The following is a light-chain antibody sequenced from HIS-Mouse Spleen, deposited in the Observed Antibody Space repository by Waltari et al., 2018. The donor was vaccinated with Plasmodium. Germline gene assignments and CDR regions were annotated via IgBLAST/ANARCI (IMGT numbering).Light chain of an antibody. CDR1: SSDVGSYNL. V-gene: IGLV2-23*01. CDR2: EGS. J-gene: IGLJ3*02. CDR3: CSYAGSSTNWV. Sequence: QSALTQPASVSGSPGQSLTISCPGTSSDVGSYNLVSWYQQHPGKAPKLIVYEGSKRPSGVSNRFSGSKSGNTASLTISGLQAEDEADYYCCSYAGSSTNWVFGGGTKLTVL.